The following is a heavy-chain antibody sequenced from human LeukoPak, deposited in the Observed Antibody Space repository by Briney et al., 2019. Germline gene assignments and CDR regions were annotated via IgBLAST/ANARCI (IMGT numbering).Heavy chain of an antibody. V-gene: IGHV4-34*01. Sequence: SETLSLTCAVYGGSFSGYYWSWIRQPPGKGLEWNGEINHSGSTNYNPSLKSRVTISVDTSKNQFSLKLSSVTAADTAVYYCARFVRIAVAGISLRDYWGQGTLVTVSS. CDR1: GGSFSGYY. CDR2: INHSGST. J-gene: IGHJ4*02. D-gene: IGHD6-19*01. CDR3: ARFVRIAVAGISLRDY.